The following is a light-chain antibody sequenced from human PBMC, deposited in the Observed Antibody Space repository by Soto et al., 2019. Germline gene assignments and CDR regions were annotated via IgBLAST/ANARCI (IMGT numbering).Light chain of an antibody. Sequence: EIVMTQSPATLSVSTGERATLSCRASQSVGSDLAWYQQKPGQSPRLLIYDASTRAAGIPARFSGSGSGTEFTLTISSLQSEDFAVYYCQQYSNWPLTFGGGTKVDIK. CDR2: DAS. CDR3: QQYSNWPLT. J-gene: IGKJ4*01. V-gene: IGKV3-15*01. CDR1: QSVGSD.